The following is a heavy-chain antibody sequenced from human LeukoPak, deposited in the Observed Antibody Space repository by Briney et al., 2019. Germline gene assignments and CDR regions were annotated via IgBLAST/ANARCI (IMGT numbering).Heavy chain of an antibody. CDR1: GGSISSSSYY. V-gene: IGHV4-39*01. Sequence: SSETLSLTCTVSGGSISSSSYYWGWIRQPPGKGLEWIGSIYYSGSTYYNPSLKSRVTISVDTSKNQFSLKLSSVTAADTAVYYCARQAYYYGSGSYYKAPDYWGQGTLVTVSS. CDR3: ARQAYYYGSGSYYKAPDY. CDR2: IYYSGST. D-gene: IGHD3-10*01. J-gene: IGHJ4*02.